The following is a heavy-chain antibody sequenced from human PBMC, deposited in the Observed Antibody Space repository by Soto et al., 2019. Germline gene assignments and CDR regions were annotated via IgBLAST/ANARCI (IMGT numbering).Heavy chain of an antibody. D-gene: IGHD6-13*01. Sequence: GASVKVSCTASGYTFTSYYMHWVRQAPGQGLEWMGIINPSGGSTSYAQKFQGRVTMTRDTSTSTVYMELSSLRSEDTAVYYCARDRRTGYSSSWFDYWGQGTLVTVSS. CDR1: GYTFTSYY. J-gene: IGHJ4*02. CDR2: INPSGGST. CDR3: ARDRRTGYSSSWFDY. V-gene: IGHV1-46*03.